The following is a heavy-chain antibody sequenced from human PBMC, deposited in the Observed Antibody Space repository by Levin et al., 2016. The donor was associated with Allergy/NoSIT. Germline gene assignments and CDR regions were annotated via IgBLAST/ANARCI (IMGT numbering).Heavy chain of an antibody. D-gene: IGHD2-2*01. Sequence: WVRQAPGQGLEWMGWISAYNGNTNYAQKLQGRVTMTTDTSTSTAYMELRSLRSDDTAVYYCARLGYCSSTSCYYFDYWGQGTLVTVSS. CDR3: ARLGYCSSTSCYYFDY. J-gene: IGHJ4*02. V-gene: IGHV1-18*01. CDR2: ISAYNGNT.